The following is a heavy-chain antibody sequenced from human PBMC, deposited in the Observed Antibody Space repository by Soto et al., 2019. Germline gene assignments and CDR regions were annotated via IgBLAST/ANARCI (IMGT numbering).Heavy chain of an antibody. CDR2: IHYTGTI. Sequence: QVQLQQSGPGLVEPSQTLSLTCAVSGGSISSEYFHWTWIRQSPGKGLEWIGYIHYTGTIMYNPSFKSRLTMAVDTTKNHFSLQLTSVTAADTTVYFCAREDDGGDRDYYGLDVWGQGTTVTVSS. J-gene: IGHJ6*02. CDR3: AREDDGGDRDYYGLDV. D-gene: IGHD2-21*02. V-gene: IGHV4-30-4*08. CDR1: GGSISSEYFH.